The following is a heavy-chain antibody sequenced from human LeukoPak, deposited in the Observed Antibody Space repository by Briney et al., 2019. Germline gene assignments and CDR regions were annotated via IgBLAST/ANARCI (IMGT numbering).Heavy chain of an antibody. CDR2: IYLYGTT. CDR1: IGSISSKW. CDR3: ARQKWEQQGRDYYFNGLDV. J-gene: IGHJ6*02. D-gene: IGHD1/OR15-1a*01. V-gene: IGHV4-4*02. Sequence: SETLSLTCSVSIGSISSKWWSWVRQSPVKGLEWIGEIYLYGTTNYNPSFTSRVTMSVDRSRNQFSLKLTSVTAADTAVYYCARQKWEQQGRDYYFNGLDVWGPGTTVTVSS.